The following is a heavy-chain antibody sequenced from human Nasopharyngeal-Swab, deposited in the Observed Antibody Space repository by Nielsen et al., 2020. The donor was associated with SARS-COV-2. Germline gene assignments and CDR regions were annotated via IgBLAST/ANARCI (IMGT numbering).Heavy chain of an antibody. CDR3: ARDFVGQMDV. CDR1: GFTFTAYW. D-gene: IGHD3-10*01. J-gene: IGHJ6*02. V-gene: IGHV3-7*03. CDR2: IKEDGSEK. Sequence: GESLKISCAASGFTFTAYWMTWVRQAPGKGLEWVANIKEDGSEKNYVDSVKGRFTISRDNAKNSLYLQMNSLRAEDTAVYYCARDFVGQMDVWGQGITVTVSS.